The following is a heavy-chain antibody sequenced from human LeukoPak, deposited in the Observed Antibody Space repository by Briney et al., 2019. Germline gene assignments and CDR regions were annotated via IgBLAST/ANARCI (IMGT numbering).Heavy chain of an antibody. J-gene: IGHJ4*02. CDR1: GFTFSSYG. CDR3: ARSIITMVRGEDYFDY. CDR2: ISGSGDST. Sequence: GGSLRLSCAASGFTFSSYGLTWVRQAPVKGLEWVSVISGSGDSTYYADSVKGRFTISRDNAKNSLYLQMNSLRAEDTAVYFCARSIITMVRGEDYFDYWGQGTLVTVSS. D-gene: IGHD3-10*01. V-gene: IGHV3-23*01.